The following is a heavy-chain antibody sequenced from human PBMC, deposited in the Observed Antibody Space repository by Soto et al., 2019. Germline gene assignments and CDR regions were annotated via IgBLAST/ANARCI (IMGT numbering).Heavy chain of an antibody. J-gene: IGHJ3*02. CDR1: GYTFTSYG. Sequence: VASVKVSCKASGYTFTSYGISWVRQAPGQGLEWMGWISAYNGNTNYAQKLQGRVTMTTDTSTSTAYMELRSLRSDDTAVYYCAGVNSGYDFGAFDIWGQGTMVTVSS. V-gene: IGHV1-18*01. CDR2: ISAYNGNT. CDR3: AGVNSGYDFGAFDI. D-gene: IGHD5-12*01.